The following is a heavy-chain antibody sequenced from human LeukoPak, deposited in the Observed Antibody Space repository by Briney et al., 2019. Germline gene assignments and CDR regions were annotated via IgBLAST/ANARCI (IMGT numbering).Heavy chain of an antibody. CDR3: ARLGGFGEPIIH. V-gene: IGHV3-66*01. CDR1: GFTFSSYS. Sequence: PGGSLRFSCAASGFTFSSYSMNWVRQAPGKGLEWVSVIYSGGSTYYADSVKGRFTISRDNSKNTLYLQMNSLRAEDTAVYYCARLGGFGEPIIHWGQGTLVTVSS. D-gene: IGHD3-10*01. J-gene: IGHJ4*02. CDR2: IYSGGST.